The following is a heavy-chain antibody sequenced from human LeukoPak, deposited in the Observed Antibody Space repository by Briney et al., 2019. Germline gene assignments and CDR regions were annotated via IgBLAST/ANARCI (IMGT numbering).Heavy chain of an antibody. CDR3: ARVATGIVATRYDYSFYYMDV. CDR2: IRYDGSNK. Sequence: HPGGSLRLSCAASGFTFSSYGMHWVRQAPGKGLEWVAFIRYDGSNKYYADSVKGRFTISRDNSKNTLYLQMNSLRAEDTAVYYCARVATGIVATRYDYSFYYMDVWGKGTTVTVSS. V-gene: IGHV3-30*02. D-gene: IGHD5-12*01. J-gene: IGHJ6*03. CDR1: GFTFSSYG.